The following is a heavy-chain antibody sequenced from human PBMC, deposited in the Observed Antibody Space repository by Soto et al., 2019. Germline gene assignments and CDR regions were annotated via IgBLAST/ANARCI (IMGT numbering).Heavy chain of an antibody. D-gene: IGHD2-2*01. V-gene: IGHV3-23*01. CDR1: GFTFSSYA. CDR2: VSGSGGST. J-gene: IGHJ6*02. CDR3: AKGAMRYYYGMDV. Sequence: LRLSCAASGFTFSSYAMSWVRQAPGKGLEWVSGVSGSGGSTYCVDSVKGRFTISRDNSKNTLYLQMSNLRAEDTAVYYCAKGAMRYYYGMDVWGQGTTVTVSS.